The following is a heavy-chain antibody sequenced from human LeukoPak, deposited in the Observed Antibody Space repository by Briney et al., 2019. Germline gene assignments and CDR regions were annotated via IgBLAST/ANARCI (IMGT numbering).Heavy chain of an antibody. D-gene: IGHD6-13*01. CDR1: GGSISSYY. CDR2: FYYSDRT. J-gene: IGHJ3*02. Sequence: SETLSLTCTVSGGSISSYYWSWIRQPPGKGLEWIGYFYYSDRTNYNPSLKSRVTTSADMSKNQFSLKLSSVTAADTAVYYCARVEYSSDTFDIWGQGTMVTVSS. CDR3: ARVEYSSDTFDI. V-gene: IGHV4-59*12.